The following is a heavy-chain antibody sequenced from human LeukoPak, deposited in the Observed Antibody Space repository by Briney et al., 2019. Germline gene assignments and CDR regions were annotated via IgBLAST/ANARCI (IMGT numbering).Heavy chain of an antibody. CDR3: AGHHYGSGSYYNLDY. CDR1: GGSISSSSYY. V-gene: IGHV4-39*01. D-gene: IGHD3-10*01. J-gene: IGHJ4*02. Sequence: PSETLSLTCTVSGGSISSSSYYWGWIRQPPGKGLEWIGSIYYSGSTYYNPSLKSRVTISVDTSKNQFSLKLSSVTAADTAVYYCAGHHYGSGSYYNLDYWGQGTLITVSS. CDR2: IYYSGST.